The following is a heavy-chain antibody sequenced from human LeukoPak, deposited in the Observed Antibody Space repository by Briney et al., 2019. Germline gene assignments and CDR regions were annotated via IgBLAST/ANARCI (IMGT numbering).Heavy chain of an antibody. CDR1: GFSLTTILMS. CDR2: IDYDGDT. CDR3: ARIRGPVGSNLFRTTGYFDF. V-gene: IGHV2-70*17. D-gene: IGHD1-1*01. Sequence: SGPTLVHPTQTLTLTCTFSGFSLTTILMSVGWVRQPPGKALECLARIDYDGDTVYNASLKTRLAISKDSSNTQLVLTMTNMDPVDTATYYCARIRGPVGSNLFRTTGYFDFWGQGSLVTVSS. J-gene: IGHJ4*02.